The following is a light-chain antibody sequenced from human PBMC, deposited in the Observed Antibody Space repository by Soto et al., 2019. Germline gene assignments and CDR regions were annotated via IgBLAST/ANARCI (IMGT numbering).Light chain of an antibody. CDR3: QQYDRSPYT. V-gene: IGKV3-20*01. Sequence: EIVLTQSPDTLSLSPGDNATVSCRASQSVSSYLAWYQHKPGQAPRLLIYGASSRATGIPDRFSGSGAGTDFALTISRLEPEDFAVYYCQQYDRSPYTFGQGTKVDIK. CDR2: GAS. J-gene: IGKJ2*01. CDR1: QSVSSY.